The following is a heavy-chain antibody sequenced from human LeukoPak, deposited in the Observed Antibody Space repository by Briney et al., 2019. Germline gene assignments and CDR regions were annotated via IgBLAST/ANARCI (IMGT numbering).Heavy chain of an antibody. CDR2: IYTSGST. D-gene: IGHD3-3*01. CDR3: ARGRFALDY. J-gene: IGHJ4*02. V-gene: IGHV4-61*02. CDR1: GGSISSGSYY. Sequence: SETLSLTCTVSGGSISSGSYYWSWIRQPAGKGLEWIGRIYTSGSTNYNPSLKSRVTISVDTSKNQFSLKLSSVTAADTAVYYCARGRFALDYWGQGTLVTVSS.